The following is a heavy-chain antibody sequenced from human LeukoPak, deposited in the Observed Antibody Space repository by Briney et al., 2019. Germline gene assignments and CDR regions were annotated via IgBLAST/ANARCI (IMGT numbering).Heavy chain of an antibody. CDR3: VRDRCLDFWSGYSDFDY. CDR1: GYTFTSYG. D-gene: IGHD3-3*01. V-gene: IGHV1-18*01. CDR2: ISAYNGNT. Sequence: ASVKVSCXASGYTFTSYGISWVRLAPGQGLVWMGWISAYNGNTNYAQKLQGRVTMTTDTSTSTAYMELRSLRSDDTAVYYCVRDRCLDFWSGYSDFDYWGQGTLVTVSS. J-gene: IGHJ4*02.